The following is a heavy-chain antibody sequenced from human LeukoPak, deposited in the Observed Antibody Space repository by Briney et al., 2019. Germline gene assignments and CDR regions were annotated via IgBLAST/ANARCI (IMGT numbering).Heavy chain of an antibody. D-gene: IGHD3-22*01. CDR1: GYTLTELS. CDR3: ATLRYYYYSSGYPT. V-gene: IGHV1-24*01. J-gene: IGHJ5*02. Sequence: GASVKVSCTVSGYTLTELSMHWVRQAPGKGLEWMGGFDPEDGETIYAQKFQGRVTMTEDTSTDTAYMGLSSLRSEDTAVYYCATLRYYYYSSGYPTWGQGTLVTVSS. CDR2: FDPEDGET.